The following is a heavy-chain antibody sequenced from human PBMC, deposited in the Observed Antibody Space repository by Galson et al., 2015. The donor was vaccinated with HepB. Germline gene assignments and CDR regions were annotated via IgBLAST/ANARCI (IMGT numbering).Heavy chain of an antibody. J-gene: IGHJ4*02. CDR1: GFTFSSYW. D-gene: IGHD7-27*01. Sequence: SLRLSCAASGFTFSSYWMHWVRQAPGKGLVWVSRINSDGSSTSYADSVKGRFTISRDNAKNMLYLQMNSLRAEDTAVYYCAKEVRVTGAFDYWGQGTLVTVSS. CDR3: AKEVRVTGAFDY. V-gene: IGHV3-74*01. CDR2: INSDGSST.